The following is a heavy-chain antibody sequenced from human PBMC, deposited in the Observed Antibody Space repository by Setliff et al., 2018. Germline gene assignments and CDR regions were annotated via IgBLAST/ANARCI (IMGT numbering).Heavy chain of an antibody. Sequence: SVKVSCKASGYTFTGYYMHWVRQAPGQGLEWMGGIIPIFGTTNYAQRFQGRVTITTDKSTSTAYMELSSLRSEDTAIYYCARGDFYYYFYMDVWGKGTTVTVSS. J-gene: IGHJ6*03. CDR2: IIPIFGTT. CDR1: GYTFTGYY. V-gene: IGHV1-69*05. CDR3: ARGDFYYYFYMDV.